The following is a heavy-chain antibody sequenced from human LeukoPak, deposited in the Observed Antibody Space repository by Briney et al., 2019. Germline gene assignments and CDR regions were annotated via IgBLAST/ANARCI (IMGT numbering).Heavy chain of an antibody. CDR1: GGSFSGYY. CDR3: ARGVVPDY. Sequence: PSETQSLTCAVYGGSFSGYYWSWIRQPPGKGLEWIGEINHSGSTNYNPSLKSRVTISVDTSKNQFSLKLSSVTAADTAVYYCARGVVPDYWGQGTLVTVSS. D-gene: IGHD3-22*01. CDR2: INHSGST. J-gene: IGHJ4*02. V-gene: IGHV4-34*01.